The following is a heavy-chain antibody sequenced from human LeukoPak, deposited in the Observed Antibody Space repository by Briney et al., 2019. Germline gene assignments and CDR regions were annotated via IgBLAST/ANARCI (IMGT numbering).Heavy chain of an antibody. V-gene: IGHV4-34*01. CDR3: ARRGGYCSSTSCLRPRYNWFDP. CDR1: GGSFSGYY. CDR2: INHSGST. Sequence: PSETLSLTCAVYGGSFSGYYWSWIRQPPGKGLEWIGEINHSGSTNYNPSLKSRVTISVDTSKNQFSLKLSSVTAADMAVYYCARRGGYCSSTSCLRPRYNWFDPWGQGTLVTVSS. D-gene: IGHD2-2*01. J-gene: IGHJ5*02.